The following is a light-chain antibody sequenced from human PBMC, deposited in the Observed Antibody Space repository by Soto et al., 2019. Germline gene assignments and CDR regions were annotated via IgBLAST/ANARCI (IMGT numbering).Light chain of an antibody. CDR2: DAP. CDR3: EQYNSFWT. V-gene: IGKV1-5*01. Sequence: DIPMTQSPSTLSASVGDRVTITCRASQSISSWLAWYQQNPGKAPKLLIHDAPYLERGVPSRFSGSGSGTEFTLTISDLQPDDLATYYCEQYNSFWTFGQGTKVEI. CDR1: QSISSW. J-gene: IGKJ1*01.